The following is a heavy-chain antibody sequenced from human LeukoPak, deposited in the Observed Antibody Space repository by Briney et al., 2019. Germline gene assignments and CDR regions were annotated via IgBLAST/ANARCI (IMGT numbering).Heavy chain of an antibody. CDR2: ISSSSSYI. CDR1: GFTFSSYS. D-gene: IGHD1-26*01. V-gene: IGHV3-21*01. J-gene: IGHJ4*02. CDR3: ARDPARVGATDFDD. Sequence: PGGSLRLSCAASGFTFSSYSMNWVRQAPGKGLEWVSSISSSSSYIYYADSVKGRFTISRDNAKNSLYLQMNSLRAEDTAVYYCARDPARVGATDFDDWGQGTLVTVSS.